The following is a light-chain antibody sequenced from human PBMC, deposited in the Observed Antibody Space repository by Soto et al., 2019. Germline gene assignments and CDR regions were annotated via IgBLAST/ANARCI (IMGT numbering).Light chain of an antibody. J-gene: IGKJ1*01. CDR2: GAS. Sequence: EIVLTQSPVTLSLSPGERATLSCRASQSISSSCLAWYQQKPGQAPRPLIFGASSRASGIPGRFSGSGSGTDFTLTISRLEPEDFAVYYCQHYGTSATWTFGQGTKVEIK. CDR3: QHYGTSATWT. CDR1: QSISSSC. V-gene: IGKV3-20*01.